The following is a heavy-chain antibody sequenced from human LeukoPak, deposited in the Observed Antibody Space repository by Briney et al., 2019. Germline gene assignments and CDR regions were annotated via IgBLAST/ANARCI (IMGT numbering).Heavy chain of an antibody. J-gene: IGHJ3*02. V-gene: IGHV4-59*01. CDR1: GGSISSYY. CDR3: ARSALIGAFDI. CDR2: IYYSGST. Sequence: PSETLSLTCTVSGGSISSYYWSWIRQPPGKGLEWIGYIYYSGSTNYNPSLKSRVTISVDTPKNQFSLKLSSVTAADTAVYYCARSALIGAFDIWGQGTMVTVSS. D-gene: IGHD3-22*01.